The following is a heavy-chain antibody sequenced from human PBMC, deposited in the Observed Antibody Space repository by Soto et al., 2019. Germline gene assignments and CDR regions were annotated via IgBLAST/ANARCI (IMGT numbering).Heavy chain of an antibody. Sequence: PGGSLRLSCAASGLTFSSYEMNWVRPAPGKGLEWVSYISRSGSTIYYADSVKGRVTISRDNAKNSLYLQMNSLRAEDTAVYYCARDGRISRSDWYFDLWGRGTLVTVSS. CDR1: GLTFSSYE. D-gene: IGHD2-15*01. V-gene: IGHV3-48*03. CDR2: ISRSGSTI. J-gene: IGHJ2*01. CDR3: ARDGRISRSDWYFDL.